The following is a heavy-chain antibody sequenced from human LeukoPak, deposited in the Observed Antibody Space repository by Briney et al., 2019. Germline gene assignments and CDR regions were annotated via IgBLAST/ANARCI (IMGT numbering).Heavy chain of an antibody. D-gene: IGHD1-26*01. J-gene: IGHJ3*02. Sequence: PGGSLRLSCAASGLTFSNYGLNWVRQAPGKGLEWASGISGSGARRDYADSVKGRFTISRDNAKNTLYLQMNSLRAEDTAVYYCAKGSREWEVLDAFDIWGQGTMVTVSS. CDR1: GLTFSNYG. CDR2: ISGSGARR. V-gene: IGHV3-23*01. CDR3: AKGSREWEVLDAFDI.